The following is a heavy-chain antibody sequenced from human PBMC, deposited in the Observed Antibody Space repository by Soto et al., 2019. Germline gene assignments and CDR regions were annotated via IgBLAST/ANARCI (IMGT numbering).Heavy chain of an antibody. J-gene: IGHJ5*02. Sequence: PSETLSLTCTVSGGSISSYYWSWIRQPAGKGLEWIGRIYTSGSTNYNPSLKSRVTMSVDTSKNQFSLKLSSVTAADTAVYYCARGTYYDFWSGLGGWFDPWGQRPLVTLST. V-gene: IGHV4-4*07. CDR2: IYTSGST. D-gene: IGHD3-3*01. CDR3: ARGTYYDFWSGLGGWFDP. CDR1: GGSISSYY.